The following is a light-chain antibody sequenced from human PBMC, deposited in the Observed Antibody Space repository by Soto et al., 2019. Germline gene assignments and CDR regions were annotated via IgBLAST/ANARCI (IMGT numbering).Light chain of an antibody. Sequence: DIQLTQSPSFLSASVGDRVTITCRASQAMSSSLAWYQQKPAQAPKLLIYASSTVQSGVPSRFSGSGSGTEFTLTISSLQPEDFATYYCQQLNPFSRTFGPGTKLEI. CDR1: QAMSSS. V-gene: IGKV1-9*01. CDR2: ASS. J-gene: IGKJ2*01. CDR3: QQLNPFSRT.